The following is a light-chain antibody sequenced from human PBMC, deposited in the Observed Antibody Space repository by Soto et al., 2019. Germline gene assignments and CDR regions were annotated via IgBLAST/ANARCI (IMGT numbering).Light chain of an antibody. Sequence: QSALTQPASVSGSPGQSITISCTGTSSNVGSYKLVSWYQQHPGKAPKLMIFDVNKRPSGVSNRFSGSKSGNTASLTISGLKVEDEADDYCCSSGGSPTYVFGTGTKLTVL. J-gene: IGLJ1*01. CDR2: DVN. V-gene: IGLV2-23*02. CDR1: SSNVGSYKL. CDR3: CSSGGSPTYV.